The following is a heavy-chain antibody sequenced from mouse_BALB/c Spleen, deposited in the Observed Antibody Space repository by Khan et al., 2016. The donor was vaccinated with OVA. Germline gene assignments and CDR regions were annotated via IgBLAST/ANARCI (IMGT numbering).Heavy chain of an antibody. J-gene: IGHJ3*01. CDR3: ATNGRISAWFAY. D-gene: IGHD1-1*01. Sequence: VQLQQSGAELAKPGASVKMSCKASGYTFTTYWMHWIKQRPGQGLEWIGYINPSTGYSEYNQKFKDKATLTADKSSSTAYMQLSSLTSEASAVSYCATNGRISAWFAYWGQGTLVTVSA. CDR1: GYTFTTYW. V-gene: IGHV1-7*01. CDR2: INPSTGYS.